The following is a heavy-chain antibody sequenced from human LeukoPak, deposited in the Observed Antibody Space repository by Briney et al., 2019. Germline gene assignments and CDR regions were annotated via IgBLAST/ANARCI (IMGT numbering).Heavy chain of an antibody. CDR3: ARAGRGYCSGGSCYNWFDP. D-gene: IGHD2-15*01. Sequence: SQTLSLTCAVSGGSISSGGYSWSWIRQPPGKGLEWIGYINHSGSTYSNPSLKSRVTISVDRSKNQFSLKLSSVTAADTAVYYCARAGRGYCSGGSCYNWFDPWGQGTLVTVSS. V-gene: IGHV4-30-2*01. CDR2: INHSGST. CDR1: GGSISSGGYS. J-gene: IGHJ5*02.